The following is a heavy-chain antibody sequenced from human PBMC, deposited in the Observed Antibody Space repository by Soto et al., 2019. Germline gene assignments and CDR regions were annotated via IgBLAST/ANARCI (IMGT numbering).Heavy chain of an antibody. J-gene: IGHJ3*01. CDR1: GFTFSPFW. CDR3: ARDQLYYNDISGRPLNAFDV. CDR2: INSDGNST. V-gene: IGHV3-74*01. D-gene: IGHD3-22*01. Sequence: PGGSLRLSCAASGFTFSPFWMHWVRQVPGKGPVWVSRINSDGNSTSYADSVKGRFTISRDNAKNTLYLQMNSLRAEDTAVYYCARDQLYYNDISGRPLNAFDVWGQGTMVTVSS.